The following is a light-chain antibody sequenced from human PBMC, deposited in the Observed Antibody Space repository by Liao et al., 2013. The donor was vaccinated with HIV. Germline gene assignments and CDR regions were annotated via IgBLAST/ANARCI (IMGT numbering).Light chain of an antibody. Sequence: SYELTQPPSVSVSPGQTATITCSGDNLGDKYASWYQQKPGRSPLLVIYQDTKRPSGIPERFSGSNSGNTATLTISGTQAMDEADYYCQAWDSSSGVFGTGTKVTVL. CDR3: QAWDSSSGV. V-gene: IGLV3-1*01. J-gene: IGLJ1*01. CDR2: QDT. CDR1: NLGDKY.